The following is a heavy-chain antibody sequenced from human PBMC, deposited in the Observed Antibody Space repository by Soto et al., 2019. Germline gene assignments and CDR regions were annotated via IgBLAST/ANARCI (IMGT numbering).Heavy chain of an antibody. J-gene: IGHJ5*02. CDR3: ARDFRSSGWYVGWFDP. CDR1: GFTFSSYA. CDR2: ISYDGSNK. V-gene: IGHV3-30-3*01. D-gene: IGHD6-19*01. Sequence: QVQLVESGGGVVQPGRSLRLSCAASGFTFSSYAMHWVRQAPGKGLEWVAVISYDGSNKYYADYVKGRFTISRDNSKNTLYLQMNSLRAEDTAVYYCARDFRSSGWYVGWFDPWGQGTLVTVSS.